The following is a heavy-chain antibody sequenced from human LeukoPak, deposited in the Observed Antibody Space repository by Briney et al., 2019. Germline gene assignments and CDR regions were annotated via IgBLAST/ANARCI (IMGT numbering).Heavy chain of an antibody. D-gene: IGHD5-18*01. J-gene: IGHJ5*02. CDR1: GYTFTSYY. CDR3: ARGYLSSGIQLWFTAYWFDP. CDR2: INPSGGST. Sequence: GASVKVSCKASGYTFTSYYMHWVRQAPGQGLEWMGIINPSGGSTSYAQKFQGRVTMTRDTSISTAYMELSRLRSDDTAVYYCARGYLSSGIQLWFTAYWFDPWGQGTLVTVSS. V-gene: IGHV1-46*01.